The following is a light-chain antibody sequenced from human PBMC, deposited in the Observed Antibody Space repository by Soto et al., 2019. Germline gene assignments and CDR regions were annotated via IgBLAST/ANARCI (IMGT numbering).Light chain of an antibody. CDR1: ESVYTY. CDR3: QQYGSYPIT. Sequence: EVVWTQYPATVSLSPGERSHRSCMAIESVYTYLAWYQQKPGQAPRLLIFDASKRATGITARFSGTGSGTDFTLTISRLEPEDFAVYYCQQYGSYPITVGPGTRLEIK. V-gene: IGKV3-11*01. CDR2: DAS. J-gene: IGKJ5*01.